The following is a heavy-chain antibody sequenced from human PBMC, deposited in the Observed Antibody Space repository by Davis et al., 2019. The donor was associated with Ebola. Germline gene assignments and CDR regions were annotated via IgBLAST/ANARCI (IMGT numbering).Heavy chain of an antibody. J-gene: IGHJ5*02. CDR2: INPSGGST. D-gene: IGHD3-22*01. CDR3: ARDPIPYYDSSGYVFPEGWFDP. CDR1: GYTFTSYY. V-gene: IGHV1-46*01. Sequence: ASVKVSCKASGYTFTSYYMHWVRQAPGQGLEWMGIINPSGGSTSYAQKFQGRVTMTRDTSTSTVYMELSSLRSEDTAVYYCARDPIPYYDSSGYVFPEGWFDPWGQGTLVTVSS.